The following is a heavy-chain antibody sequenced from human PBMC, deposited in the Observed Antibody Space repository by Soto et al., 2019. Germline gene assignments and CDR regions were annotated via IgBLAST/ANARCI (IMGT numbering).Heavy chain of an antibody. CDR2: ISYGGNTE. Sequence: QVQVVESGGGVVQPGESLRLSCAASGFTFSTSAMHWVRQAPGKGLGWMAAISYGGNTEYYADSGKGRFTVSRDISESTLYLQMNGLRTEDTAVYYWVREGFEAGRGHFCCWGQGTLVSVSS. D-gene: IGHD3-3*02. J-gene: IGHJ4*02. CDR3: VREGFEAGRGHFCC. CDR1: GFTFSTSA. V-gene: IGHV3-30-3*01.